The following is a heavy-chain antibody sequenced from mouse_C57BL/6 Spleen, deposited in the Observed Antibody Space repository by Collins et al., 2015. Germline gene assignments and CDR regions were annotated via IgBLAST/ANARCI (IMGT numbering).Heavy chain of an antibody. CDR3: ARDYYYGSRGDLVFDV. D-gene: IGHD1-1*01. J-gene: IGHJ1*03. CDR2: IYPGSGNT. Sequence: QVQLQQSGPELVKPGASVKISCKASGYSFTSYYIHWVKQRPGQGLEWIGWIYPGSGNTKYNEKFKGKATLTADTSSSTAYMQLSSLTSEDSAVYYCARDYYYGSRGDLVFDVWGTGTTVTVSS. V-gene: IGHV1-66*01. CDR1: GYSFTSYY.